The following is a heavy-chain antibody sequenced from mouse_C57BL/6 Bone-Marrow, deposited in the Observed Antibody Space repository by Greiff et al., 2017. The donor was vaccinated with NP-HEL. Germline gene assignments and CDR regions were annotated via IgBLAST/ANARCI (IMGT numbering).Heavy chain of an antibody. V-gene: IGHV1-69*01. CDR2: IDPSDSYT. CDR3: ARSGGYGGFAY. J-gene: IGHJ3*01. Sequence: VQLQQPGAELVMPGASVKLSCKASGYTFTSYWMHWVKQRPGQGLEWIGEIDPSDSYTNYNQKFKGKSTLTVDKSSSTAYMQLSSLTSEDSAVYYCARSGGYGGFAYWGQGTLVTVSA. D-gene: IGHD2-2*01. CDR1: GYTFTSYW.